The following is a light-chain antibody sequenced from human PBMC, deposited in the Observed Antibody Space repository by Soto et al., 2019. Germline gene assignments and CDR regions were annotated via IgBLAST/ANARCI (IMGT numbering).Light chain of an antibody. CDR1: QSISSY. Sequence: DIQMTQSPSSLSASVGDRVTITCRASQSISSYLNWYQQKPGKAPKLLIYAASSLQSGVPSRFSCSGSGTDFTLTISSLQPEDFATYYCQQSYSTPHLWTFGQGTKVEIK. CDR3: QQSYSTPHLWT. J-gene: IGKJ1*01. CDR2: AAS. V-gene: IGKV1-39*01.